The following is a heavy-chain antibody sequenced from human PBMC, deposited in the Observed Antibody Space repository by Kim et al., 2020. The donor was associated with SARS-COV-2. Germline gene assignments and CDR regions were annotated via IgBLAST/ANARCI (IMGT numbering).Heavy chain of an antibody. Sequence: LQSRVTISIDTSKTQFSLKLSSVTAADTAVYYCARDHVVANLGDNWFDPWGQGTLVTVSS. V-gene: IGHV4-59*01. CDR3: ARDHVVANLGDNWFDP. J-gene: IGHJ5*02. D-gene: IGHD5-12*01.